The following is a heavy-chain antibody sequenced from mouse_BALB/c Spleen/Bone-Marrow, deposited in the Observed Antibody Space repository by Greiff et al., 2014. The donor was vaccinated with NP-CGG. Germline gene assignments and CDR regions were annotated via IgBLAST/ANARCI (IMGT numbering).Heavy chain of an antibody. CDR1: GYTFTSYW. D-gene: IGHD1-1*01. CDR2: IYPGDGDT. Sequence: VKLQESGAELARPGASVKLSCKASGYTFTSYWMQWVKQRPGQGLEWIGAIYPGDGDTRNTQKFKGKATLTADKSSSTAYMQRSSLASEDSAVYYCARNYYYGSSWSAMDYWGQGTSVTVSS. CDR3: ARNYYYGSSWSAMDY. V-gene: IGHV1-87*01. J-gene: IGHJ4*01.